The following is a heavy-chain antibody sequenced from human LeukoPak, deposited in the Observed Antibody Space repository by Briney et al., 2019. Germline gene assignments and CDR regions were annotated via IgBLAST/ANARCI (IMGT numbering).Heavy chain of an antibody. D-gene: IGHD6-13*01. Sequence: SETLSLTCTVSGGSISSSTYYWGWIRQPPGKGLEWIGYIYYSGSTNYNPSLKSRVTISVDTSKNQFSLKLSSVTAADTAVYYRARQGLGRGAAGIIDYWGQGTLVTVSS. CDR1: GGSISSSTYY. CDR2: IYYSGST. J-gene: IGHJ4*02. V-gene: IGHV4-61*05. CDR3: ARQGLGRGAAGIIDY.